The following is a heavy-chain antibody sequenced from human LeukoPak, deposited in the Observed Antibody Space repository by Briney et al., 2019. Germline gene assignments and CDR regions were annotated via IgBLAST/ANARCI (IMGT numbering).Heavy chain of an antibody. J-gene: IGHJ4*02. Sequence: ASVRVSCKASGYTFTNYDINWVRQATGQGLEWMVWMNPNNGNAGYAQKFQDKVTMTRDTSISTAYMELSSLRSEDTAIYYCARGAWYNSAYTALHYFDYWGQGTLVTVSS. CDR2: MNPNNGNA. CDR1: GYTFTNYD. V-gene: IGHV1-8*01. D-gene: IGHD6-19*01. CDR3: ARGAWYNSAYTALHYFDY.